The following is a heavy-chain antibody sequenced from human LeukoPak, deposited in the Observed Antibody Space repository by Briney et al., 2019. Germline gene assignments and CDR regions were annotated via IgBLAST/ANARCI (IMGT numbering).Heavy chain of an antibody. V-gene: IGHV4-34*01. Sequence: SETLSLTCAVYGGSFSGYYWSWIRQPPGKELEWIGEINHSGSTNYNPSLDSRISTSVDTSKNQFSLRLSSVTAADTAVFYCARDSAYSGTYPPDVFDVWGQGTMVTVSS. CDR2: INHSGST. J-gene: IGHJ3*01. CDR1: GGSFSGYY. D-gene: IGHD1-26*01. CDR3: ARDSAYSGTYPPDVFDV.